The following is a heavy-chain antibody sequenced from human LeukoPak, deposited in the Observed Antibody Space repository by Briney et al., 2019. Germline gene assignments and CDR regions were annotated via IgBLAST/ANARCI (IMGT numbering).Heavy chain of an antibody. V-gene: IGHV4-59*01. CDR3: ARGRDTAMAYYYYYGMDV. CDR1: GGSISSYY. Sequence: SETLSLTCTVSGGSISSYYWSWIRQPPGKGLEWIGYIYYSGSTNYNPSLKSRVTISVDTSKNQFSLKLSSVTAADTAVYYCARGRDTAMAYYYYYGMDVWGQGTTVTVSS. CDR2: IYYSGST. D-gene: IGHD5-18*01. J-gene: IGHJ6*02.